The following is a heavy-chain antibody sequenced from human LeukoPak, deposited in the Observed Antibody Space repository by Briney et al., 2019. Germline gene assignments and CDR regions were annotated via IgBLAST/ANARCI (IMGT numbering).Heavy chain of an antibody. CDR3: ASHYYDSSGYRSDY. Sequence: SDTLSLTCTLSGVSVSIDNYYWGWVRQPPGKGLEWIGSIYYSGSTYYNPSLRSRVTIAVDTSKIHFSLQLSSVTAADTAVYYCASHYYDSSGYRSDYWGQGTLVSVPS. CDR2: IYYSGST. J-gene: IGHJ4*02. D-gene: IGHD3-22*01. V-gene: IGHV4-39*02. CDR1: GVSVSIDNYY.